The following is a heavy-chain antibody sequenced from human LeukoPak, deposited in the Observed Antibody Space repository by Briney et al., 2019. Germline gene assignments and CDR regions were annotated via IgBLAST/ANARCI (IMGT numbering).Heavy chain of an antibody. J-gene: IGHJ5*02. CDR2: ISWNSGSI. V-gene: IGHV3-9*01. CDR3: AKGLMYYYDSSGYLNNWFDP. Sequence: GGSLRLSCAASEFSVGSNYMTWVRQAPGKGLEWVSGISWNSGSIGYADSVKGRFTISRDNAKNSLYLQMNSLRAEDTALYYCAKGLMYYYDSSGYLNNWFDPWGQGTLVTVSS. D-gene: IGHD3-22*01. CDR1: EFSVGSNY.